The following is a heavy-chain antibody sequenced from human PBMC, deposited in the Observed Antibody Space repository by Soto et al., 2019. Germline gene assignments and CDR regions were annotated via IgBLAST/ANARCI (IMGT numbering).Heavy chain of an antibody. CDR1: GDSISGGASF. CDR2: VYYSGSS. CDR3: AKLSCTSSTCYFPGWFDP. J-gene: IGHJ5*02. Sequence: PSEALSLTCTLSGDSISGGASFWSWIRQPPGKGVEWMANVYYSGSSYYNPSLKSRLTISVDTTKNQFSLQLKSMTAADTAVYYCAKLSCTSSTCYFPGWFDPWGQGTLVTVSS. D-gene: IGHD2-2*01. V-gene: IGHV4-31*03.